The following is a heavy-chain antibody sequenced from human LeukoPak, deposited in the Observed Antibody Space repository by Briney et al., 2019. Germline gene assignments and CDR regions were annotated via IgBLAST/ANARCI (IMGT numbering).Heavy chain of an antibody. J-gene: IGHJ4*02. Sequence: PGGSLRLSCAASGFTFSSYSMNWVRQAPGKGLEWVSSISSSSSYIYYADSVKGRFSISRDNAKNSLYLQMNSLRAEDTALYYCARNNYYGNDYDSSGPFDYWGQGTLVTVSS. CDR2: ISSSSSYI. D-gene: IGHD3-22*01. V-gene: IGHV3-21*04. CDR1: GFTFSSYS. CDR3: ARNNYYGNDYDSSGPFDY.